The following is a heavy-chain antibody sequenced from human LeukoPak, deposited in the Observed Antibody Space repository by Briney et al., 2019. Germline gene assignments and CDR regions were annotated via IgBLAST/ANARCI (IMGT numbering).Heavy chain of an antibody. CDR3: ARVPEYMDILTPYSTTPDY. CDR1: GFTFSSYS. CDR2: ITSSSSI. J-gene: IGHJ4*02. D-gene: IGHD3-9*01. Sequence: GGSLRLSCAASGFTFSSYSMNWVRQAPGKGLEWVSSITSSSSIYYADSVKGRFTISRDNAKNSLYLQMNSLRAEDTAVYYCARVPEYMDILTPYSTTPDYWGQGTLVTVSS. V-gene: IGHV3-21*01.